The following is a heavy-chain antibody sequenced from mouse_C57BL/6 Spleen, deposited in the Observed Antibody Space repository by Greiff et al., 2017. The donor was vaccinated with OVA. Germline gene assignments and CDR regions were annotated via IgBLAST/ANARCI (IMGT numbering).Heavy chain of an antibody. CDR1: GYTFTDYE. V-gene: IGHV1-15*01. Sequence: QVQLQQSGAELVRPGASVTLSCKASGYTFTDYEMHWVKQTPVHGLEWIGAIDPETGSTAYNQKFKGKAILTADKSSSTAYMELRSLTSEDSAVYYCAIGERNWGQGTTLTVSS. CDR3: AIGERN. J-gene: IGHJ2*01. D-gene: IGHD3-3*01. CDR2: IDPETGST.